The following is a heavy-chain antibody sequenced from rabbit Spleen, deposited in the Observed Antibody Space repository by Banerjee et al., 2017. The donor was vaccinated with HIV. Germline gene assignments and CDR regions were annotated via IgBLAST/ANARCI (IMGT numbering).Heavy chain of an antibody. J-gene: IGHJ4*01. CDR1: GVSFSVSSY. Sequence: QSLEESGGDLVKPGASLTLTCIASGVSFSVSSYMCWVRQAPGKGLEWIACIEAGSSGFTYFASWAKGRFTISKTSSTTVTLQMASLTAADTATYFCARDLTDVIGWNFGWWGQGTLVTVS. D-gene: IGHD1-1*01. V-gene: IGHV1S40*01. CDR2: IEAGSSGFT. CDR3: ARDLTDVIGWNFGW.